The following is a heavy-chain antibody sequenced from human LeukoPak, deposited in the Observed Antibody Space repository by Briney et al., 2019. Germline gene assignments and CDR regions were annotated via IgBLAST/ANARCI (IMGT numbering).Heavy chain of an antibody. Sequence: SVKVSCKASGGTFSSYAISWVRQAPGQGLEWMGRIIPILGIANYAQKFQGRVTITADKSASTAYMELSSLRSEDTAVYYCARDGPVELWSNWGQGTLVTVSS. CDR3: ARDGPVELWSN. CDR2: IIPILGIA. CDR1: GGTFSSYA. V-gene: IGHV1-69*04. J-gene: IGHJ4*02. D-gene: IGHD5-18*01.